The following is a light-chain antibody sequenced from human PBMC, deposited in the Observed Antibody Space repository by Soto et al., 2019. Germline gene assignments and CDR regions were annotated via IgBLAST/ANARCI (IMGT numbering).Light chain of an antibody. CDR3: QSYDNSLTGLHV. Sequence: QSVLTQPPSVSGAPGQRVTISCTGSSSNIGAGYDVHWYQHLPGTAPKLLIYGNNYRPSGVPDRFSGSKSGTSASLAITGLQADDAADYYCQSYDNSLTGLHVFGTGTKLTVL. CDR2: GNN. J-gene: IGLJ1*01. CDR1: SSNIGAGYD. V-gene: IGLV1-40*01.